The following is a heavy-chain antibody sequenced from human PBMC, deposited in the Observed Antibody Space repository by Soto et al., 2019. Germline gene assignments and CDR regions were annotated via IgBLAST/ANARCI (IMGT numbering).Heavy chain of an antibody. CDR3: AGQSYERRGYFYAY. CDR2: IYSGGNT. CDR1: GGSSSSTTYY. D-gene: IGHD3-22*01. J-gene: IGHJ4*02. V-gene: IGHV4-39*01. Sequence: QLLLQESGPGLVKPSETLSLTCTVSGGSSSSTTYYWGWIRQSPGKGLEWIGNIYSGGNTYYNPALKSRVTISVDTSKSHLSLQLISVTAADTAVYYCAGQSYERRGYFYAYWGQGTLVTVSS.